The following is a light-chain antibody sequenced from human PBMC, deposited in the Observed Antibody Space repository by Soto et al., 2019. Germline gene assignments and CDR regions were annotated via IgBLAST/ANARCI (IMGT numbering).Light chain of an antibody. CDR3: QQYNNWPPVT. V-gene: IGKV3-15*01. CDR2: VAS. CDR1: QSVSSN. Sequence: EIVRTQSPATLSVSPGERATLSCRASQSVSSNLAWYQQKPGQAPRLLIYVASTRDTGTPARISGSGSGTEFTLTIICLQSEDFAVYYCQQYNNWPPVTFGQGTKLEIK. J-gene: IGKJ2*01.